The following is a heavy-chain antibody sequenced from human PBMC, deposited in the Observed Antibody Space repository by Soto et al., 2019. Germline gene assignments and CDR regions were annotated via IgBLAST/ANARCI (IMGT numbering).Heavy chain of an antibody. Sequence: EVQLVESGGGLVQPGGSLRLSCEASGFTFGTYWMTWVGQPPGKGLECVADIKPDGSERYYVDSVKGRFTISRDNAKISLYLHMNSLRAEDTAVYYCATDLNWEHYWGQGTLVTVSS. V-gene: IGHV3-7*04. CDR1: GFTFGTYW. D-gene: IGHD7-27*01. J-gene: IGHJ4*02. CDR2: IKPDGSER. CDR3: ATDLNWEHY.